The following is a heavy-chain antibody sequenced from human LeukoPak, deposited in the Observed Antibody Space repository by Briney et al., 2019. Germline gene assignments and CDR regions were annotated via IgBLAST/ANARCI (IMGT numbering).Heavy chain of an antibody. CDR3: ARGECSGGSCYAHRWFDP. D-gene: IGHD2-15*01. CDR2: IIPIFGTA. CDR1: GGTFSSYA. Sequence: ASVKVSCKATGGTFSSYAISWVRQAPGQGLEWMGGIIPIFGTANYAQKFQGRVTITTDESTSTAYMELSSLRSEDTAVYYCARGECSGGSCYAHRWFDPWGQGTLVTVSS. V-gene: IGHV1-69*05. J-gene: IGHJ5*02.